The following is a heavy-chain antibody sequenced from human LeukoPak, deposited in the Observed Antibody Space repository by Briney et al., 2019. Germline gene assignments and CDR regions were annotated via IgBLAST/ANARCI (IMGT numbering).Heavy chain of an antibody. CDR2: IHYSGST. J-gene: IGHJ4*02. CDR3: ARGAAAGD. CDR1: GFTFSSYA. Sequence: GSLRLSCAASGFTFSSYAMSWVRQAPGMGLEWVGYIHYSGSTSYNPSLKSRVTISVDTSKNQFSLRLSSVTAADTAVYYCARGAAAGDWGQGTLVTVSS. V-gene: IGHV4-59*01. D-gene: IGHD6-13*01.